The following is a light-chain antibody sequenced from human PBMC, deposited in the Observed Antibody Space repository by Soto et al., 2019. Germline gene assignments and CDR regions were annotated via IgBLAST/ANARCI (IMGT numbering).Light chain of an antibody. CDR1: QSVSTNY. CDR3: QQYANSHGT. CDR2: GAS. V-gene: IGKV3-20*01. J-gene: IGKJ1*01. Sequence: IVLTQSPGTLSLSPGERATLSCRASQSVSTNYVAWYQQKPGQAPRLLIYGASSRASGIPDRFRGSGSGTDFTLTISRLEPEDFAVYYCQQYANSHGTFGQGTKVDI.